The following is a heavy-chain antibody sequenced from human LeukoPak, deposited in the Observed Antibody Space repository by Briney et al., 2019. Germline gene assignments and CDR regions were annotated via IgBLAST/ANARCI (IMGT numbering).Heavy chain of an antibody. J-gene: IGHJ6*03. CDR2: IKQDGSEK. V-gene: IGHV3-7*01. D-gene: IGHD6-13*01. CDR1: GFTFSSYW. CDR3: ARTAAAGSYYYYYYYMDV. Sequence: GGSLRLSCAASGFTFSSYWMSWVRQAPGKGLEWVANIKQDGSEKYYVDSVKGRFTISRDNAKNSLYLQMDSLRAEDTAVYHCARTAAAGSYYYYYYYMDVWGKGTTVTVSS.